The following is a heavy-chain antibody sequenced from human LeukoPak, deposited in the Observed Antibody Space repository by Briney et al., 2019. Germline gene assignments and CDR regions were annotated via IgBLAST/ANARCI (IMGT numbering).Heavy chain of an antibody. Sequence: PSETLSLTCAVYGGSFSGYYWSWIRQPPGKGLEWIGEINHSGSTNYNPSLKSRVTISVDTSKNQFSLKLSSVTAADTAVYYCARKGSSSWYDYWGQGTLVTVSS. D-gene: IGHD6-13*01. CDR1: GGSFSGYY. J-gene: IGHJ5*01. V-gene: IGHV4-34*01. CDR3: ARKGSSSWYDY. CDR2: INHSGST.